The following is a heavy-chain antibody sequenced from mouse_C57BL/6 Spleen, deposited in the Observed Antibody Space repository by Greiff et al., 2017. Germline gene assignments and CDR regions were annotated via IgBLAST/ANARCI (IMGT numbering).Heavy chain of an antibody. D-gene: IGHD1-1*01. CDR2: FYPGSGSI. CDR3: ARHKAGYSSAYYAMDY. J-gene: IGHJ4*01. CDR1: GYTFTEYT. V-gene: IGHV1-62-2*01. Sequence: VQLQQSGAELVKPGASVKLSCKASGYTFTEYTIHWVKQRSGQGLEWIGWFYPGSGSIKYNEKFKDKDTLTADKSSSTFYMELSRLTSEDAAFYFCARHKAGYSSAYYAMDYWGQGTSVTVSS.